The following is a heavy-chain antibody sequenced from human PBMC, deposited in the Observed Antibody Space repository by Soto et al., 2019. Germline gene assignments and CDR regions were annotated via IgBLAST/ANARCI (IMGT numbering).Heavy chain of an antibody. J-gene: IGHJ4*02. CDR2: IYYSGST. CDR3: ARSPEATVTAFDY. Sequence: QVQLQESGPGLVKPSQTLSLTCTVSGGSSSSGGYYWSWIRQHPGKGLEWIGYIYYSGSTYYNPSLKSQVTISVDTSKNQFSLKLSSVTAADTAVYYCARSPEATVTAFDYWGQGTLVTVSS. CDR1: GGSSSSGGYY. V-gene: IGHV4-31*01. D-gene: IGHD4-17*01.